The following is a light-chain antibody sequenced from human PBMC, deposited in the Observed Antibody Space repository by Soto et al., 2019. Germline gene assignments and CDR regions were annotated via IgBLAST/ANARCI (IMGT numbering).Light chain of an antibody. J-gene: IGKJ4*01. CDR3: QQFSGSLALT. CDR1: QSLLYKSNNKNY. Sequence: DIVMTQSPDSLAVSLGERATINCKSSQSLLYKSNNKNYLSWYQQKAGQAPRLLISWASTRESGVPDRFSGSGSGTDFTLTIRSLQAEDVAFYYWQQFSGSLALTFGGGTKVEIK. CDR2: WAS. V-gene: IGKV4-1*01.